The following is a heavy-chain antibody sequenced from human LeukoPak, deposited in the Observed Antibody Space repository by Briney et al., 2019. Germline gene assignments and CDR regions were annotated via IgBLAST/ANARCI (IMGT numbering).Heavy chain of an antibody. D-gene: IGHD4-11*01. CDR3: AKDSGSMTTTIFDY. Sequence: PGGSLRLSCAASGFTFDDYAMHWVRQAPGKGLEWVSGISWNSGSIGYADSVKGRFTISRDNAKNSLYLQMNSLRAEDTALYYCAKDSGSMTTTIFDYWGRGTLVTVSS. V-gene: IGHV3-9*01. CDR1: GFTFDDYA. J-gene: IGHJ4*02. CDR2: ISWNSGSI.